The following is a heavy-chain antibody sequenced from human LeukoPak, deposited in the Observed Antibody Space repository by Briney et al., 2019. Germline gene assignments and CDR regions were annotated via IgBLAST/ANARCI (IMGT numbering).Heavy chain of an antibody. CDR2: IIPIFGTA. CDR1: GGTFSSYA. V-gene: IGHV1-69*13. Sequence: ASVKVSCKASGGTFSSYAISWVRQAPGQGLEWMGGIIPIFGTANYAQKFQGRVTITADESTSTAYMELSSLRSEDTAVYYCARGRYFDWLLLPPDYYYYMDVWGKGTTVTISS. J-gene: IGHJ6*03. D-gene: IGHD3-9*01. CDR3: ARGRYFDWLLLPPDYYYYMDV.